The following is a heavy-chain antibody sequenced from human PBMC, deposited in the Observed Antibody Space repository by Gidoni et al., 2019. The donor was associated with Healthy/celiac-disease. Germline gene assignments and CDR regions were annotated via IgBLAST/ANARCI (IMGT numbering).Heavy chain of an antibody. CDR2: IYHSGST. J-gene: IGHJ4*02. D-gene: IGHD5-18*01. CDR3: ARGGADTAMVPQYYFDY. V-gene: IGHV4-4*02. CDR1: GGSISSSHW. Sequence: VQLQESGPGLVKPSGTLSLPCAVPGGSISSSHWWSWVRQPPGKGLEWIGEIYHSGSTNYNPSLKSRVTISVDKSKNQFSLKLSSVTAADTAVYYCARGGADTAMVPQYYFDYWGQGTLVTVSS.